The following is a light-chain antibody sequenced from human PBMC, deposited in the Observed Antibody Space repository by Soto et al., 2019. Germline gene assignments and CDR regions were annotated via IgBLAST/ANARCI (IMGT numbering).Light chain of an antibody. CDR1: QSCSSCS. CDR2: GPS. CDR3: QQYGSASWT. Sequence: DIGLTQSPSTLSFSPGDSVTISCRASQSCSSCSLAWYQQNPGQPPRLLIYGPSSKATGIPARFSGSGSGTDFTLTISRLEPEDFAVYSCQQYGSASWTFGQGTKVEIK. J-gene: IGKJ1*01. V-gene: IGKV3-20*01.